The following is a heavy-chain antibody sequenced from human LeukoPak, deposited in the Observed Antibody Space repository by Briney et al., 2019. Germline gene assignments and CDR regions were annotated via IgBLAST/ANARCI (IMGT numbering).Heavy chain of an antibody. D-gene: IGHD6-6*01. Sequence: GGSLRLSCATSGCTFTTFWMHWVRQAPGKGLEWISYMSSTRPTIYYSNSVAGRFTISRDDAKGSLFLQMNSLRVADTAVYYCAREMPYGSSAFDIWGQGTTVIVSS. CDR1: GCTFTTFW. V-gene: IGHV3-48*01. CDR3: AREMPYGSSAFDI. CDR2: MSSTRPTI. J-gene: IGHJ3*02.